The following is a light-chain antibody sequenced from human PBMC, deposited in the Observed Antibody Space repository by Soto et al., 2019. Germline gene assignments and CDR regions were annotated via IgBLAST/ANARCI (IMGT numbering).Light chain of an antibody. V-gene: IGLV1-51*01. CDR3: GTWDSSLSASV. CDR1: SSNIGNNY. J-gene: IGLJ2*01. Sequence: QSVLTQPPSVSAAPGQKVTISCSGSSSNIGNNYVSWYQQLPGTAPKLLIYDNNKRPSGIPDRFSGSKSGTSATLGITGLQTGDEADYYCGTWDSSLSASVLSGGTQLTVL. CDR2: DNN.